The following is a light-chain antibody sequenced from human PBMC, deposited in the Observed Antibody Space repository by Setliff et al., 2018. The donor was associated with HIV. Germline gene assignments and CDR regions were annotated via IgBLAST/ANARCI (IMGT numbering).Light chain of an antibody. CDR3: HSYDGRLDGLHV. CDR1: SSDIGAGYD. J-gene: IGLJ1*01. V-gene: IGLV1-40*01. Sequence: QSVLTQPPSVSGVPGQRVTISCTGSSSDIGAGYDVHWYQHLPGAAPKLVIFDNNNRPSGVPDRFSGSKSGTSASLAITGLQAEDEADYYCHSYDGRLDGLHVFGTGTKGTVL. CDR2: DNN.